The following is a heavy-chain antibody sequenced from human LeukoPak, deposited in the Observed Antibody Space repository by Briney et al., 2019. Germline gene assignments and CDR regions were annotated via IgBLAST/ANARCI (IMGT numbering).Heavy chain of an antibody. V-gene: IGHV1-69*06. J-gene: IGHJ3*02. CDR1: GGTFSSYA. D-gene: IGHD2-8*01. Sequence: GASLKVSCKASGGTFSSYAISWVRQAPGQGLEWMGGIIPIFGTANYAQKFQGRVTINADKSTRTAYMELSSLRSEDTAVYYCARGFANAHAFDIWGQGTMVTVSS. CDR2: IIPIFGTA. CDR3: ARGFANAHAFDI.